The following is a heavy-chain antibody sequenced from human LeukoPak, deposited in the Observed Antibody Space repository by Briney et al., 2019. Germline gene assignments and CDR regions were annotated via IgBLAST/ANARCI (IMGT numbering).Heavy chain of an antibody. Sequence: GGSLRLSCAASGYTFSSYGMHWVRQAPGKGLEWVAVIWYDGSKEYYADSVKGRFTISRDNSKNTLYLQMNGLRAEDTAVYYCARFGVNFSSDYWGQGTLVTVSS. V-gene: IGHV3-33*01. D-gene: IGHD2-8*01. CDR2: IWYDGSKE. CDR3: ARFGVNFSSDY. CDR1: GYTFSSYG. J-gene: IGHJ4*02.